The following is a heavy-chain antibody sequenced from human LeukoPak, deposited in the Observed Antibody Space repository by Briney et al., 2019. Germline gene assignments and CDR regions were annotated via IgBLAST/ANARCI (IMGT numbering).Heavy chain of an antibody. Sequence: GGSLRLSCAASRFTFCNYRLSWVRQAPGKGLEWVANIKQDGSETHYVDSVRGRFIVSRGNAKNSVFLQMNSLGVEDTAIYYCARDFAAAVGWGQGTLVTVSS. V-gene: IGHV3-7*01. D-gene: IGHD2-15*01. CDR1: RFTFCNYR. CDR3: ARDFAAAVG. CDR2: IKQDGSET. J-gene: IGHJ4*02.